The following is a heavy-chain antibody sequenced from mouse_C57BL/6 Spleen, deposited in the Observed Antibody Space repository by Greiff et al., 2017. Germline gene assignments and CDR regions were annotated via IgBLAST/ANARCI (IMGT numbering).Heavy chain of an antibody. J-gene: IGHJ1*03. CDR3: ARNYYGSMWRYFEV. V-gene: IGHV2-9-1*01. CDR2: KWTGGGT. Sequence: VNVVESGPGLVAPSQRLSITCTVSGFSLTSYALSWVRKPPGKGLAWLGVKWTGGGTNYNSALKSSMSISNDDSKSQVFLKMHSLQTDDSARYYCARNYYGSMWRYFEVWGTGTTVTVSA. CDR1: GFSLTSYA. D-gene: IGHD1-1*01.